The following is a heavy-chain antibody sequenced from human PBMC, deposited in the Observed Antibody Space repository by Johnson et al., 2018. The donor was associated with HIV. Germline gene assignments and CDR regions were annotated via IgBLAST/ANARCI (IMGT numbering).Heavy chain of an antibody. D-gene: IGHD1-26*01. V-gene: IGHV3-30*18. CDR2: ISYDGANK. J-gene: IGHJ3*02. CDR1: GFTFSSYG. Sequence: QVQLVESGGGVVQPGRSLRLSCAASGFTFSSYGMHWVRQAPGKGLEWVAVISYDGANKYYADSVQGRFTISRDNSKNTLYLQMHSLRAEDTAVYYCAKDLGDAVGTTHDAFDIWGQGTTVTVSS. CDR3: AKDLGDAVGTTHDAFDI.